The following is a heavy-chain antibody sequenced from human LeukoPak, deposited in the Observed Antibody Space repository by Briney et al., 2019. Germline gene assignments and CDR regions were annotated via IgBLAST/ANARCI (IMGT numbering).Heavy chain of an antibody. Sequence: GESLKISCKGPGYNFISYWIGWVRQMPGKGLEWKGIIYPGDSSATYSPSFQGQVTISADKSINTAFLQWSSLKASDTAMYFCARRKDTTVEDAFDIWGQGTMVTVSS. CDR2: IYPGDSSA. D-gene: IGHD4-17*01. CDR3: ARRKDTTVEDAFDI. CDR1: GYNFISYW. V-gene: IGHV5-51*01. J-gene: IGHJ3*02.